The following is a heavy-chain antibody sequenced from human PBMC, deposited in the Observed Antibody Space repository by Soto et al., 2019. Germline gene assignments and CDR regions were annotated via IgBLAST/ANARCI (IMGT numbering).Heavy chain of an antibody. J-gene: IGHJ4*02. V-gene: IGHV1-46*01. CDR3: GRSLNDSSGPIFVPFDG. D-gene: IGHD3-22*01. CDR1: GYTFTSYY. Sequence: RASVKVSCKASGYTFTSYYMHWVRQSPGQGLEWMGIINPSGGSTSYAQKFQGRVTMTRDTSTSTVYMELSSLRSEDTAVYYCGRSLNDSSGPIFVPFDGWGQGTRVTVSS. CDR2: INPSGGST.